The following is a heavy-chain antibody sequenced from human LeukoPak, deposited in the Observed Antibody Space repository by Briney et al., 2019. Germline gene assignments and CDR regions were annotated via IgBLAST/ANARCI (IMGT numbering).Heavy chain of an antibody. J-gene: IGHJ6*02. CDR1: GFTFNSYG. D-gene: IGHD6-19*01. V-gene: IGHV3-30*18. Sequence: PGRSLRLSCAASGFTFNSYGMHWVRQAPGKGLEWVAVISYDGSNKYYADSVKGRFTISRDNSKNTLYLQMNSLRAEDTAVYYCAKGEASGWPYYYYYGMDVWGQGTTVTVSS. CDR2: ISYDGSNK. CDR3: AKGEASGWPYYYYYGMDV.